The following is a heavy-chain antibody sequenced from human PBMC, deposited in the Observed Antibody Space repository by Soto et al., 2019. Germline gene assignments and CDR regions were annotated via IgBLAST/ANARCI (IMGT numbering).Heavy chain of an antibody. CDR2: IYHSGST. J-gene: IGHJ4*02. CDR3: ARGVTYYDFWSGYNYIVY. Sequence: SETLSITCAVSGGSISSSNWWSWVRQPPGKGLEWIGEIYHSGSTNYNPSLKSRVTISVDKSKNQFSLKLSSVTAADTAVYYCARGVTYYDFWSGYNYIVYWGQGTLVTVSS. CDR1: GGSISSSNW. D-gene: IGHD3-3*01. V-gene: IGHV4-4*02.